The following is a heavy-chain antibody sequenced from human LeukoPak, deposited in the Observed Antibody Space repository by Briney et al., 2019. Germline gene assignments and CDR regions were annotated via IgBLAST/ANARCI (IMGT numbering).Heavy chain of an antibody. CDR2: IYTSGST. J-gene: IGHJ4*02. CDR3: ARTPSYYDSSGLYYFDY. Sequence: SETLSLTCTVSGGSISSYYWSWIRQPAGKGLEWIGRIYTSGSTNYNPSLKSRVTMSVDTSKNQFSLKLSSVTAADTAVYYCARTPSYYDSSGLYYFDYWGQGTLVTVSS. CDR1: GGSISSYY. V-gene: IGHV4-4*07. D-gene: IGHD3-22*01.